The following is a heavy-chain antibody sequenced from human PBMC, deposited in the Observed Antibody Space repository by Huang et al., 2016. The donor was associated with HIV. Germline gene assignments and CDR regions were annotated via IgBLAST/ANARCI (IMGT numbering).Heavy chain of an antibody. CDR2: INHNGKI. Sequence: QVQLKQWGAGLLKPSETLSLTCAVYGGAFRGSSWPWIRQFPEKGLEWIGDINHNGKIVYSPSLSARVTMSTDTSKNHFSLHLTSVTAADTALYYCARGFNYYASDNLGVYYFDSWGLGTLVTVSP. D-gene: IGHD3-10*01. J-gene: IGHJ4*02. CDR3: ARGFNYYASDNLGVYYFDS. V-gene: IGHV4-34*02. CDR1: GGAFRGSS.